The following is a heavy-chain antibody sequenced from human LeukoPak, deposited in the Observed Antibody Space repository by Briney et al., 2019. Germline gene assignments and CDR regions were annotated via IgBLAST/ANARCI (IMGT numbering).Heavy chain of an antibody. Sequence: SSETLSLTCTVSGGSINRSGYYWSWIRQSPGKGLEWIGYIHNSGRTNYNPSLKSRVTGFVDTSKNQVSLRLSSVTAADTAVYYCARHGTISSESYFDYWGQGALVTVSS. CDR2: IHNSGRT. CDR3: ARHGTISSESYFDY. V-gene: IGHV4-61*05. J-gene: IGHJ4*02. CDR1: GGSINRSGYY. D-gene: IGHD1-14*01.